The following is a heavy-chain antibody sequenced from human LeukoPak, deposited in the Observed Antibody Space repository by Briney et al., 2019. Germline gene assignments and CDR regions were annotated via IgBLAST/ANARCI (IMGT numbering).Heavy chain of an antibody. J-gene: IGHJ4*02. CDR1: GFAFSNYV. CDR3: AKDKMAYSTSSWDY. D-gene: IGHD6-6*01. Sequence: GGSLILSCAASGFAFSNYVMHWVRQAPGKGLEWVAVTSYDGGTKYYADSVKGRFTISRDNSKNTLYLQMNSLRAEDTAVYYCAKDKMAYSTSSWDYWGQGTLVTVSS. V-gene: IGHV3-30*18. CDR2: TSYDGGTK.